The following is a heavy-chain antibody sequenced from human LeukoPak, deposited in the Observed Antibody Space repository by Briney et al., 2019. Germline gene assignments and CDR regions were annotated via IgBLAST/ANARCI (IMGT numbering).Heavy chain of an antibody. CDR3: ARAPTPPCGWQIDY. J-gene: IGHJ4*02. Sequence: GGSLRLSCAASGFTFSSYSMNWVRQAPGKGLEWVSSISSSSSYIYYADSVKGRFTLSRDNAKNSLYLQMNSLRAEDTAVYYCARAPTPPCGWQIDYWGQGTLVTVSS. CDR1: GFTFSSYS. V-gene: IGHV3-21*01. CDR2: ISSSSSYI. D-gene: IGHD6-19*01.